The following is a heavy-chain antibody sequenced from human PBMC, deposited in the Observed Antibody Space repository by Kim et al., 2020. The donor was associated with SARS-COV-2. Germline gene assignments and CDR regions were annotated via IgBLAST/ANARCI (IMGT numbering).Heavy chain of an antibody. J-gene: IGHJ3*01. Sequence: GGSLRLSCVVSGFTFGSYWMSWVRQAPGKGLEWVANVDQDGTEKHYVDSVRGQFTISKDNAKNSLSLQMSRLTGEDTAVYFCARGVPAAPDAFDVWGQGT. V-gene: IGHV3-7*01. CDR3: ARGVPAAPDAFDV. D-gene: IGHD2-2*01. CDR2: VDQDGTEK. CDR1: GFTFGSYW.